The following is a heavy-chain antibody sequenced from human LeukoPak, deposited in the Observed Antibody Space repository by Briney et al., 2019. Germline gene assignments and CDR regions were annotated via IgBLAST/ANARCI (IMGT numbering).Heavy chain of an antibody. V-gene: IGHV4-61*02. CDR3: ARGAAVAFDY. J-gene: IGHJ4*02. D-gene: IGHD6-19*01. Sequence: SETLSLTCTVSGGSISSGSFYWTWIRQPAGKGLEWIGRISSSGSTNYNPSLKSRVTISVDTSKNQFSLKLSSMTAADTAVYYCARGAAVAFDYWGQGTLVTVSS. CDR1: GGSISSGSFY. CDR2: ISSSGST.